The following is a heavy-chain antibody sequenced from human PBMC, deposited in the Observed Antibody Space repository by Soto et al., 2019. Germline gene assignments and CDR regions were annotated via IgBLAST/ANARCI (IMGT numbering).Heavy chain of an antibody. CDR2: ISYDGSNK. V-gene: IGHV3-30-3*01. Sequence: QVQLVESGGGVVQPGRSLRLSCAASGFTFSSYAMHWVRQAPGKGLEWVAVISYDGSNKYYADSVKGRFTISRDNSKNTLYLQMNSLRAEDTAVYYCARDHDLPLVVVVAATSLDYWGQGTLVTVSS. D-gene: IGHD2-15*01. J-gene: IGHJ4*02. CDR1: GFTFSSYA. CDR3: ARDHDLPLVVVVAATSLDY.